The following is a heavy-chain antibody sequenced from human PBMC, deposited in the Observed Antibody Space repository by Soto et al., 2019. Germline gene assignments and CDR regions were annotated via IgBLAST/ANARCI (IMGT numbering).Heavy chain of an antibody. CDR2: IYDSGST. V-gene: IGHV4-59*08. CDR1: GGSISSSY. D-gene: IGHD6-6*01. J-gene: IGHJ4*02. CDR3: ARQLIY. Sequence: SETLSLTCTVSGGSISSSYWSWIRQPPGKGLEWIGYIYDSGSTYYNSSLKSRVTMSVDTSKNQFSLKLNSVTAADTAVYYCARQLIYCGQGYPVTVSS.